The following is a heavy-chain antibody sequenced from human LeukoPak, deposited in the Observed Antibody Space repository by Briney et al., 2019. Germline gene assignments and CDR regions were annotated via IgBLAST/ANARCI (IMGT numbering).Heavy chain of an antibody. CDR2: INTDGSST. J-gene: IGHJ4*02. D-gene: IGHD6-6*01. V-gene: IGHV3-74*01. CDR3: ARDTTWQLVDY. CDR1: GFTFSSYW. Sequence: PGRSLRLSCAASGFTFSSYWMHWVRQAPGKGLVWVSRINTDGSSTSYADSVKGRFTISRDNAKNTLYLQMNSLRAEDTAVYYCARDTTWQLVDYWGQGTLVTVSS.